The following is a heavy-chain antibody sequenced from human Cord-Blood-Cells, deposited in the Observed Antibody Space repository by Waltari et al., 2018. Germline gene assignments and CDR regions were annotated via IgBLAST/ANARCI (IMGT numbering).Heavy chain of an antibody. Sequence: QLQLQESGPGLVKPSETLSLTCTVSGGSISSSSYHWGWIRQPPGKGLEWIGSIYYSGSTYYNPSLKSRVTISVDTSKNQFSLKLSSVTAADTAVYYCARQVATIRDAFDIWGQGTMVTVSS. CDR3: ARQVATIRDAFDI. J-gene: IGHJ3*02. CDR2: IYYSGST. D-gene: IGHD5-12*01. V-gene: IGHV4-39*01. CDR1: GGSISSSSYH.